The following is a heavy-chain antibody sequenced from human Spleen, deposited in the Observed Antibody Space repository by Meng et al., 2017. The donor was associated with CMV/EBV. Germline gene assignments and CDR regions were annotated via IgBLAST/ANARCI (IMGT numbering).Heavy chain of an antibody. V-gene: IGHV1-18*01. CDR1: GYNFDIYG. D-gene: IGHD4-17*01. J-gene: IGHJ4*02. CDR3: ARAGAAVTTNFDF. CDR2: VSAENGDT. Sequence: QIQVVQSGPELRRPGASVKVSCKASGYNFDIYGITWVRQAPGQGLEWVGWVSAENGDTDYGQKFQGRVTVTADTFTNTAYMEMRSLRSDDSAMYYCARAGAAVTTNFDFWGQGTLVTVSS.